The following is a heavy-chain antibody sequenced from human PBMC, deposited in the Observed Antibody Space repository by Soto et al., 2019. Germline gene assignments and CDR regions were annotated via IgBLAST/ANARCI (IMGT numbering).Heavy chain of an antibody. D-gene: IGHD2-21*01. J-gene: IGHJ4*02. V-gene: IGHV4-4*02. CDR2: AHHSGRT. CDR1: GGSMSRSNW. CDR3: GRPEAPLLVN. Sequence: SETLSLTCTVSGGSMSRSNWWNCVRQPPGKGLEWIGEAHHSGRTNYNPSLKSRVTISVDKSKNHFSLKLCSVTAEDTAVYYCGRPEAPLLVNWGQGTLVTVFS.